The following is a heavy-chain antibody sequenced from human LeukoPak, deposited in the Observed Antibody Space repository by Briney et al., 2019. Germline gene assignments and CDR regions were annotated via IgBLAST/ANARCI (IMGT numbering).Heavy chain of an antibody. Sequence: PSQTLSLTCTVSGGSISSGDYYWSWMRQPPGEGLVWFGYINYSGSTYYKPSLKSRVTISVDTSKNQFSLKLNSVTAADTAGYYCAREPSYDSSGIDYWGQGTLVTVSS. J-gene: IGHJ4*02. V-gene: IGHV4-30-4*08. D-gene: IGHD3-22*01. CDR1: GGSISSGDYY. CDR3: AREPSYDSSGIDY. CDR2: INYSGST.